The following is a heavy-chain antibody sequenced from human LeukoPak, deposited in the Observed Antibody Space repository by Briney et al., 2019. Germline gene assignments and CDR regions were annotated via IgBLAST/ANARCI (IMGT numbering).Heavy chain of an antibody. Sequence: SETLSLTCTVSGDSISTYYWSWIRQPPGKGLEWIGFVYHSGSIYNNPSLKSRVTISVDRSKNQFSLNLTSVTAADTAVYYCARDRRTYYYDSSGYYIPGYFDYWGQGTLVTVSS. D-gene: IGHD3-22*01. V-gene: IGHV4-59*12. CDR1: GDSISTYY. J-gene: IGHJ4*02. CDR3: ARDRRTYYYDSSGYYIPGYFDY. CDR2: VYHSGSI.